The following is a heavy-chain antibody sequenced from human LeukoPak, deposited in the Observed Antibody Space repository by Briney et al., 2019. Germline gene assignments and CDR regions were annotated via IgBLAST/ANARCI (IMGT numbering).Heavy chain of an antibody. CDR3: AGGRGGSGWIDY. CDR1: DGSVSAYY. V-gene: IGHV4-59*02. D-gene: IGHD6-19*01. Sequence: PSETLSLTCTVSDGSVSAYYWSWIRQPPGKGLEWIGYIYNSGSTNYNPSLKSRVAISVDTSKNQFSLKLSSVTAADTAGYYCAGGRGGSGWIDYWGQGTLVTVSS. CDR2: IYNSGST. J-gene: IGHJ4*02.